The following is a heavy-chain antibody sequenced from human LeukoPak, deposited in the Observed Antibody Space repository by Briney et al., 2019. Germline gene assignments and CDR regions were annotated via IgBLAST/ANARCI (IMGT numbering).Heavy chain of an antibody. CDR1: GFTFNNYA. CDR3: AKYGGYYFDPFDY. J-gene: IGHJ4*02. V-gene: IGHV3-23*01. Sequence: GGSLRLSCAASGFTFNNYAMSWVRQAPGKGLEWVSSIGGSGATTYYADSVRGRFTISRDNSGDTLYLRMNSLRAEDTAVYYCAKYGGYYFDPFDYWGQGTLVTVSS. D-gene: IGHD3-22*01. CDR2: IGGSGATT.